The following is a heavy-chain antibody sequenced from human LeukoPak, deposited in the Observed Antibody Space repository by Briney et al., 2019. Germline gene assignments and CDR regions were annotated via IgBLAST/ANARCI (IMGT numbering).Heavy chain of an antibody. V-gene: IGHV4-59*01. D-gene: IGHD7-27*01. CDR3: ARWGSAFDP. Sequence: SETLSLTCTVSGGSISSYYWSWLRQPPGKGLEWIGYIYYSGSTNYNPSLKSRVTISVDTSKNQFSLKLSSVTAADTAVYYCARWGSAFDPWGQGTLLTVSS. CDR1: GGSISSYY. J-gene: IGHJ5*02. CDR2: IYYSGST.